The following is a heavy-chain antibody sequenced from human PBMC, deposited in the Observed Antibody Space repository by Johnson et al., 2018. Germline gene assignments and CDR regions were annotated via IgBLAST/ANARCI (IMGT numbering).Heavy chain of an antibody. CDR2: IKQDGSEK. D-gene: IGHD3-16*01. CDR3: ARDVGLGSPT. J-gene: IGHJ3*01. CDR1: RFTFSSYW. V-gene: IGHV3-7*01. Sequence: EVQLLESGGGLVQPGGSLRLSCAATRFTFSSYWMSWVRQAPGKGLEWVANIKQDGSEKYYVDSVKGRFTISRDNAKNSLYLQMNSLRAEDTAVYYRARDVGLGSPTWGQGTMVTVSS.